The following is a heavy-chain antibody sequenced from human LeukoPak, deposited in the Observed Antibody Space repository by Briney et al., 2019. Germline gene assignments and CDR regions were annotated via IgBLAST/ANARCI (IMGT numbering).Heavy chain of an antibody. CDR2: IYPGDSDT. CDR1: GYSFTSYW. CDR3: ARRRRRLGYGSGSYPSNWLDP. D-gene: IGHD3-10*01. V-gene: IGHV5-51*01. Sequence: GESLKISCKGSGYSFTSYWIGWVRQMPGKGLEWMGIIYPGDSDTRYSPSFQGPVTISADKSISTAYLQWRSLKASDTAMYYWARRRRRLGYGSGSYPSNWLDPWGQGTLVTVSS. J-gene: IGHJ5*02.